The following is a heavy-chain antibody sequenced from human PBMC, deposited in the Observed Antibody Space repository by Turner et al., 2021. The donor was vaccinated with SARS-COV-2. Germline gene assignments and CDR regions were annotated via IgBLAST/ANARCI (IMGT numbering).Heavy chain of an antibody. CDR2: ISSHGDEK. V-gene: IGHV3-30*04. Sequence: QVHLVESGGGVVQPGRSLRLSCAASGFTFSDYAMHWVRQAPGKKLEWVAFISSHGDEKYYDNSVQGRFTVSRDNSRNTMSLQMNSLRGDDTAVYFCAKDGPSRDGTAVIALFDSWGQGTLVTVSS. J-gene: IGHJ4*02. D-gene: IGHD2-15*01. CDR1: GFTFSDYA. CDR3: AKDGPSRDGTAVIALFDS.